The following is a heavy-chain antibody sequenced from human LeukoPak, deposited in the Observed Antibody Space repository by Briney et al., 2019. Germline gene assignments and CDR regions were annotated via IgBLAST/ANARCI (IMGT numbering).Heavy chain of an antibody. Sequence: PSETLSLTCTVSGGSISSSSYYWGWIRQPPGKGLEWIGSIYYSGSTYYNPSLKSRVTISVDTSKNQFSLKLSSVTAADTAVYYCVGLRDTAMVFDYWGQGTLVTVSS. J-gene: IGHJ4*02. CDR1: GGSISSSSYY. D-gene: IGHD5-18*01. CDR2: IYYSGST. CDR3: VGLRDTAMVFDY. V-gene: IGHV4-39*01.